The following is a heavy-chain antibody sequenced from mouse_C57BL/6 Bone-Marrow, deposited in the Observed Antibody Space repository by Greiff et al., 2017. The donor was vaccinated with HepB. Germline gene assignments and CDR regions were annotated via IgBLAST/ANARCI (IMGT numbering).Heavy chain of an antibody. CDR2: INSDGGST. J-gene: IGHJ1*03. CDR1: EYEFPSHD. CDR3: ARRVVAPYWYFDV. V-gene: IGHV5-2*03. D-gene: IGHD1-1*01. Sequence: EVNVVESGGGLVQPGESLKLSCESNEYEFPSHDMSWVRKTPEKRLELVAAINSDGGSTYYPDTMERRFIISRDNTKKTLYLQMSSLRSEDTALYYCARRVVAPYWYFDVWGTGTTVTVSS.